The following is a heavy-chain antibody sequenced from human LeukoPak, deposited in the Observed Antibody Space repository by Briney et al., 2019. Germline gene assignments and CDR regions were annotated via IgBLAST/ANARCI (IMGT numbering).Heavy chain of an antibody. CDR2: FGTRSTSI. J-gene: IGHJ4*02. CDR1: GFTFSGYS. V-gene: IGHV3-21*01. CDR3: ARDETPTNGYDSYDF. Sequence: PGGSLRLSCTASGFTFSGYSMNWIRQAPGKGLEWVSSFGTRSTSIYHAGSVKGRFAISRDNTKNSLYLQMNSLRAEDTAVYYCARDETPTNGYDSYDFWGQGTLVTVST. D-gene: IGHD5-12*01.